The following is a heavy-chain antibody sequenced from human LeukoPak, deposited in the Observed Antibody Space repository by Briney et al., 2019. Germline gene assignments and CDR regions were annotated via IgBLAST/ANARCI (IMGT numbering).Heavy chain of an antibody. CDR1: GFSFSIYG. Sequence: PGGSLRLSCAASGFSFSIYGMHWVRQAPGKGLEWVAVISYDGSNKYYADSVKGRFTISRDNSKNTLYLQMNSLRAEDTAVYYCARDQGWGLDDLTYYFDYWGQGTLVTVSS. CDR2: ISYDGSNK. CDR3: ARDQGWGLDDLTYYFDY. J-gene: IGHJ4*02. V-gene: IGHV3-30*03. D-gene: IGHD3-3*01.